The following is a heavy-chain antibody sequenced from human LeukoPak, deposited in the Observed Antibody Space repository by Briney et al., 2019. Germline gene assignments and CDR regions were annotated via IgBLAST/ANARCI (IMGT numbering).Heavy chain of an antibody. CDR1: GFTFTSSA. CDR3: AAGLGGAHNYGDDDY. Sequence: SVKVSCKASGFTFTSSAMQWVRQAREQRLEWIGWIVVGSGNTNYAQKFQERVTITRDMSTSTAYMELSSLRSEDTAVYYCAAGLGGAHNYGDDDYWGQGTLVTVSS. V-gene: IGHV1-58*02. CDR2: IVVGSGNT. J-gene: IGHJ4*02. D-gene: IGHD4-17*01.